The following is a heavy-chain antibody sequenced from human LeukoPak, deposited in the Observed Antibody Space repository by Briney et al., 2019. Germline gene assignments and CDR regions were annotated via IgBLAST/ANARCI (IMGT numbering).Heavy chain of an antibody. Sequence: GGSLRLSCAASGFTVSSNYMSWVRQAPGKGLEWVSVIYSGGSTYYADSVKGRFTISRDDSKNTLYLQMNSLRAEDTAVYYCARDLADIVVVPAAINYYYYGMDVWGKGTTVTVSS. J-gene: IGHJ6*04. D-gene: IGHD2-2*01. CDR2: IYSGGST. CDR1: GFTVSSNY. CDR3: ARDLADIVVVPAAINYYYYGMDV. V-gene: IGHV3-53*05.